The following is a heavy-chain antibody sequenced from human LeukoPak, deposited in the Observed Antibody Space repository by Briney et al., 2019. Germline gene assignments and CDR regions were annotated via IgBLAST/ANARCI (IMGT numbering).Heavy chain of an antibody. CDR3: AIAGPAGNDYYDLDC. J-gene: IGHJ4*02. Sequence: SETLSLTCTVSGGSISSYYWSWIRQPPGKGLGWIGYIYYSGSTNYNPSLKSRVTISVDTSKNQFSLKLSSVTAADTAVYYCAIAGPAGNDYYDLDCWGQGTLVTVSS. V-gene: IGHV4-59*01. CDR1: GGSISSYY. D-gene: IGHD3-22*01. CDR2: IYYSGST.